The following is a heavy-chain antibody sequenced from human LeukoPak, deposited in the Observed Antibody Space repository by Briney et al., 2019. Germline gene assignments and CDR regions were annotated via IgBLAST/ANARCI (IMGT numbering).Heavy chain of an antibody. J-gene: IGHJ4*02. CDR2: INPNRGGT. CDR1: GYTFTGYY. Sequence: EASVKVSCKASGYTFTGYYMRWVRQAPGQGLEWMGWINPNRGGTNYAQKMQGRATMTRDTSISTAYMELSRLRSDDTAVYYCARETEDYDTLTGYRRAYYCDYWGQGTLVTVSS. CDR3: ARETEDYDTLTGYRRAYYCDY. D-gene: IGHD3-9*01. V-gene: IGHV1-2*02.